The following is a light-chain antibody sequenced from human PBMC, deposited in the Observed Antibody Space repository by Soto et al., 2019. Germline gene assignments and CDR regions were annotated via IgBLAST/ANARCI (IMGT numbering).Light chain of an antibody. CDR3: QQYGTSPWT. V-gene: IGKV3-20*01. CDR1: QSVSSTY. CDR2: GSS. J-gene: IGKJ1*01. Sequence: EIVLTQSPGTLSLSPGQRATLSCRASQSVSSTYLAWYQQKPGQAPRLLIFGSSNRATGIPDRFSGSGSETDFTLTISRLEPEDFALYYCQQYGTSPWTFGQGTKVEIK.